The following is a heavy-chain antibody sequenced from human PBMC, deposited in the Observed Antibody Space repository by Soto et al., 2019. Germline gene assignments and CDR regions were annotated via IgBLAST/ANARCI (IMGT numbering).Heavy chain of an antibody. CDR2: LWYDGSHK. CDR1: GFTLSTYG. J-gene: IGHJ6*02. Sequence: QVQLVESGGGVVQPGSSRRPSVAASGFTLSTYGRHWVRQAPGKGGEWRTVLWYDGSHKDDADSGKGGFIISRDNSENTLYLQMNSLRADDTAVYYCARVGGSGQSYYYGMDVWGQGTTVTVSS. V-gene: IGHV3-33*01. CDR3: ARVGGSGQSYYYGMDV. D-gene: IGHD3-16*01.